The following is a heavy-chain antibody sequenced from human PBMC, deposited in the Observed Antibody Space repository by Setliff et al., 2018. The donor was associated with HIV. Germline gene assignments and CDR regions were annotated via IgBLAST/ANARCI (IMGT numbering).Heavy chain of an antibody. CDR1: GGSISSGGYY. D-gene: IGHD6-19*01. CDR3: ARARDIAVAGYFDY. V-gene: IGHV4-31*03. CDR2: IHYSGST. Sequence: SETLSLTCTVSGGSISSGGYYWSWIRQHPGKGLEWIGYIHYSGSTHYNPSLKSRVTISVDTSKNQFSLKLSSVTAADTAVYYCARARDIAVAGYFDYWGQGTLVTVSS. J-gene: IGHJ4*03.